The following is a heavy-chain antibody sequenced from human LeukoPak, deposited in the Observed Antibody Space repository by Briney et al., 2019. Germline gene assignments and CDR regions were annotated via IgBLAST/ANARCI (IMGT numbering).Heavy chain of an antibody. D-gene: IGHD6-19*01. J-gene: IGHJ2*01. CDR3: AIVAQNLQRIAVAGSSEWRANWYFDL. CDR1: GGSISSYY. CDR2: IYASGST. Sequence: PSETLSLTCTVSGGSISSYYWSWIRQPAGKGLEWLGRIYASGSTNYNPSLKSRVTMSVDTSQNQFSLKVRSVTAADTAVYYCAIVAQNLQRIAVAGSSEWRANWYFDLWGRGTLVTVSS. V-gene: IGHV4-4*07.